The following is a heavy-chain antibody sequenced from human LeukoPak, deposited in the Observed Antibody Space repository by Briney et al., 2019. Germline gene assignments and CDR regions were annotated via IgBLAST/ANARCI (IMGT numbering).Heavy chain of an antibody. V-gene: IGHV1-2*02. CDR2: INPNSGGT. CDR1: GYTFTGDY. J-gene: IGHJ4*02. CDR3: AIVDGSTSHDGFDY. D-gene: IGHD2-2*01. Sequence: ASVKISCKASGYTFTGDYMHWVRQAPGQGLEWMGCINPNSGGTNYAQKFQGRVTMTRDTSISTAYMELSRLKSDATAVYDCAIVDGSTSHDGFDYWGQGTPVTVSS.